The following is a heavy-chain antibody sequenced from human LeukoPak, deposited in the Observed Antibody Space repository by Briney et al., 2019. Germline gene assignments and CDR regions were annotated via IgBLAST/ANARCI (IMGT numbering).Heavy chain of an antibody. Sequence: ASVKVSCKASGYTFSNYCMHWVRQAPGQGLEWMGILNPTYDIPIYAQKFEGRVTMTRDMSTSTVYMELSSLRSEDTAVYFCARVSQDSRGYKHVFDYWGQGTLVTVSS. CDR1: GYTFSNYC. CDR2: LNPTYDIP. D-gene: IGHD3-22*01. J-gene: IGHJ4*02. CDR3: ARVSQDSRGYKHVFDY. V-gene: IGHV1-46*01.